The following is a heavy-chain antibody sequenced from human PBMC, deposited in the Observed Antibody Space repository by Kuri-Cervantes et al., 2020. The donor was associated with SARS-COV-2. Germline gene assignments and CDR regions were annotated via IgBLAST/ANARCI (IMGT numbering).Heavy chain of an antibody. J-gene: IGHJ5*02. CDR3: AGRKSFGWFDP. Sequence: SETLSLTCTVSGGSVSSGSYYWSWIRQPPGKGLEWIGYIYYSGSTNYNPSLKSRVTISVDTSKNQFSLKLSSVTAAATAVYYCAGRKSFGWFDPWGQGTLVTVSS. CDR2: IYYSGST. D-gene: IGHD3-16*01. V-gene: IGHV4-61*01. CDR1: GGSVSSGSYY.